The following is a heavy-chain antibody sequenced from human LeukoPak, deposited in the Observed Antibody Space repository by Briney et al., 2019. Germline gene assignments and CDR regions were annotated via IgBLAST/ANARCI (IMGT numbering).Heavy chain of an antibody. CDR1: GFTFNSYA. D-gene: IGHD1-26*01. CDR3: AKDLGRYRNNYFDY. Sequence: GGSLRLSCAASGFTFNSYAMSGVRQAPEKGLEWVETISGSGGGTYYADSVKGRFTISRDDSKNTLYLQMNSLRAEDTAVYYCAKDLGRYRNNYFDYWGQGTLVTVSS. V-gene: IGHV3-23*01. J-gene: IGHJ4*02. CDR2: ISGSGGGT.